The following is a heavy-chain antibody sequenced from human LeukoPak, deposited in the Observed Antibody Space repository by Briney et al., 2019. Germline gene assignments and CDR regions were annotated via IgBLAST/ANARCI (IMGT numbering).Heavy chain of an antibody. CDR3: ARGWQAVAFDI. Sequence: ASVKVSCKASGYTFTNYDINWVRQATGQGLEWMGWMNPNSGNTGYAQKFQGRVTITADKSTSTAYMELSSLRSEDTAVYYCARGWQAVAFDIWGQGTMVTVSS. CDR1: GYTFTNYD. V-gene: IGHV1-8*03. J-gene: IGHJ3*02. CDR2: MNPNSGNT.